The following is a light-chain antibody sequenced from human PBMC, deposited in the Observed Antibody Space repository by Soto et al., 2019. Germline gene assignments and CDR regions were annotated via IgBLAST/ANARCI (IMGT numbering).Light chain of an antibody. V-gene: IGLV2-14*01. CDR2: EVT. CDR3: SSYTTTATLL. Sequence: QSALTQPASVSGSPGQSITISCTGTSSDIGGHDYVSWYQHFPGKAPKLILYEVTQRPSGISPRFSGSKSGNTASLTISGLPSEDEADYYCSSYTTTATLLFGGGTKVTVL. J-gene: IGLJ3*02. CDR1: SSDIGGHDY.